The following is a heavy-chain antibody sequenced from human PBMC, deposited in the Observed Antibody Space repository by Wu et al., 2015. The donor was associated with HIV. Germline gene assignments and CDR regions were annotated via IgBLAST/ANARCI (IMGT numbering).Heavy chain of an antibody. CDR1: GYTFADYY. Sequence: QVQLMQSGAEVKKPGASVKVSCKASGYTFADYYIHWVRQAPGQGLEWMGWINPNTGGTNYAQKFQGRVTMTRDTSISTAYTELTRLTSDDTAVYYCARGEVVAAPFDYWGQGTLVTVSS. V-gene: IGHV1-2*02. CDR2: INPNTGGT. CDR3: ARGEVVAAPFDY. D-gene: IGHD2-15*01. J-gene: IGHJ4*02.